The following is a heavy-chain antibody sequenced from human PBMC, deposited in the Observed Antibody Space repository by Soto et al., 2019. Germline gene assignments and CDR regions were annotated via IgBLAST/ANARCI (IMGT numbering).Heavy chain of an antibody. Sequence: GGSLRLSCAASGFTFSSYAMHWVRQAPGKGLEWVAVISYDGSNKYYADSVKGRFTISRDNSKNTLYLQMNSLRAEDTAVYYCAKVLGSEAGPILTGYYTPPYYYGMDVWGQGTTVTVSS. CDR3: AKVLGSEAGPILTGYYTPPYYYGMDV. V-gene: IGHV3-30-3*01. CDR2: ISYDGSNK. CDR1: GFTFSSYA. D-gene: IGHD3-9*01. J-gene: IGHJ6*02.